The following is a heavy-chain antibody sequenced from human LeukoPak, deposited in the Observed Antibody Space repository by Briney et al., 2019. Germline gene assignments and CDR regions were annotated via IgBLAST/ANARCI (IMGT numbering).Heavy chain of an antibody. CDR2: IYYSGST. Sequence: SETLSLTCTVSGGSISSYYWSWIRQPPGKGLEWIGYIYYSGSTSYNPSLKSRVTISVDTSKNQFSLKLSSVTAADTAVYYCAGPYSGYALHWGQGTLVTVSS. V-gene: IGHV4-59*01. J-gene: IGHJ4*02. D-gene: IGHD5-12*01. CDR1: GGSISSYY. CDR3: AGPYSGYALH.